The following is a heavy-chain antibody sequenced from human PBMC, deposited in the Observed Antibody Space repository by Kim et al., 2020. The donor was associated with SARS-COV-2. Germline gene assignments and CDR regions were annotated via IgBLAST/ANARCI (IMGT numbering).Heavy chain of an antibody. Sequence: GGSLRLSCAASGFTFSSYSMNWVRQAPGKGLEWVSFISSSSSYIYYADSVKGRFTISRDNAKNSLYLQMNSLRAEDTAVYYCARDPSGYRGADYFDYWGQGTLVTVSS. CDR1: GFTFSSYS. V-gene: IGHV3-21*01. J-gene: IGHJ4*02. CDR3: ARDPSGYRGADYFDY. CDR2: ISSSSSYI. D-gene: IGHD5-12*01.